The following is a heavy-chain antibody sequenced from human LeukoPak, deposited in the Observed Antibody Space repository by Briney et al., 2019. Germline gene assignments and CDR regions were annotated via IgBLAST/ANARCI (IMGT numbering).Heavy chain of an antibody. CDR2: ISSSSSYI. CDR1: GFTFTTYS. D-gene: IGHD2-21*01. CDR3: ARDVDFDY. V-gene: IGHV3-21*01. Sequence: PGGSLRLSCAASGFTFTTYSMNWIRQSPGKGLEWVSSISSSSSYIYYADSVKGRFTISRDNAKNSLYLQMNSLRAEDTAVYYCARDVDFDYWGQGTLVTVSS. J-gene: IGHJ4*02.